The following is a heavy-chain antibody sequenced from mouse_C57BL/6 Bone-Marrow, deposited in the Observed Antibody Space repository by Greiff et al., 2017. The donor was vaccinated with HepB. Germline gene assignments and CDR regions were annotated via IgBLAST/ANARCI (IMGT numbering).Heavy chain of an antibody. CDR1: GYSFTGYY. J-gene: IGHJ3*01. CDR3: ARESTVPLFAY. V-gene: IGHV1-42*01. CDR2: INPSTGGT. D-gene: IGHD1-1*01. Sequence: VQLQQSGPELVKPGASVKISCKASGYSFTGYYMNWVKQSPEKSLEWIGEINPSTGGTTYNQKFKSKATLTVDTSSSTAYMQLSSLTSEDSAVYYCARESTVPLFAYWGQGTLVTVSA.